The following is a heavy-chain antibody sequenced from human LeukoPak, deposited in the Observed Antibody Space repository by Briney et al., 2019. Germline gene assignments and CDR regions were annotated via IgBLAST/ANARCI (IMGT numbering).Heavy chain of an antibody. D-gene: IGHD5-24*01. CDR3: AAGEMATIPPGGFDP. Sequence: VASVKVSCKASGFTFTSSAVQWVRQARGQRLEWIGWIVVGSGNTNYAQKFQERVTITRDMSTSTAYMELSSLRSEDTAVYYCAAGEMATIPPGGFDPWGQGTLVTVSS. V-gene: IGHV1-58*01. CDR1: GFTFTSSA. CDR2: IVVGSGNT. J-gene: IGHJ5*02.